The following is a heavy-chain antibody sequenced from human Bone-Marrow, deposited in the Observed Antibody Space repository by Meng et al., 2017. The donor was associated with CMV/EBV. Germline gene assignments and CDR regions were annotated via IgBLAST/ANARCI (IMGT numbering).Heavy chain of an antibody. D-gene: IGHD3-16*01. CDR1: GFTFTTYS. V-gene: IGHV3-48*04. CDR3: ATSWGTFDN. Sequence: GESLKISCEASGFTFTTYSMNWVRQAPGEGLEWVSYITGSSSTINYADSVKGRFTISRDNAKNLLYLQLNSLRAEDTAVYHCATSWGTFDNWGQGTLVTDSS. J-gene: IGHJ4*02. CDR2: ITGSSSTI.